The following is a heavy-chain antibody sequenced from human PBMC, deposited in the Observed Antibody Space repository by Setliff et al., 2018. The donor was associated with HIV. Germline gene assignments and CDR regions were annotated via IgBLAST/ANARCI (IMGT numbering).Heavy chain of an antibody. CDR2: IATYNGNT. CDR3: ARFSSSWPYYFDY. V-gene: IGHV1-18*01. D-gene: IGHD6-13*01. CDR1: GYTFNSYG. Sequence: ASVKVSCKASGYTFNSYGISWVRQAPGQGPEWVGWIATYNGNTNYAQRLQGRVTLTTDTSTSTAYMERRSLRFDDTAVYFCARFSSSWPYYFDYWAQGTLVTVSS. J-gene: IGHJ4*02.